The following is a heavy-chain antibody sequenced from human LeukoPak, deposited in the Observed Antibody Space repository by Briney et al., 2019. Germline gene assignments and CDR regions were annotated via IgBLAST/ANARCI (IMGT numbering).Heavy chain of an antibody. D-gene: IGHD1-26*01. CDR3: ARSENSGSYSYFDY. J-gene: IGHJ4*02. Sequence: GRTLRLSRVSSRFTLTSHWMRWARNDPAKALACVANINQDGTEKHYVDSVKGRFTISRDNAKNSHFLQMDIMRAEYTAVYYCARSENSGSYSYFDYWGQGTLVTVSS. CDR1: RFTLTSHW. CDR2: INQDGTEK. V-gene: IGHV3-7*01.